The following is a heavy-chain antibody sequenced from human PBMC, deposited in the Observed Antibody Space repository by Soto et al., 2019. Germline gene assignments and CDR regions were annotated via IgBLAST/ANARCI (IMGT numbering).Heavy chain of an antibody. V-gene: IGHV3-9*01. CDR1: GFTFDDYA. Sequence: GGSLRLSCAASGFTFDDYAMHWVRQAPGKGLEWVSGISWNSGSIGYADSVKGRFTISRDNAKNSLYLQMNSLRAEDTALYYCFLSAAGIFDYWGQGTLVTVSS. D-gene: IGHD6-13*01. J-gene: IGHJ4*02. CDR3: FLSAAGIFDY. CDR2: ISWNSGSI.